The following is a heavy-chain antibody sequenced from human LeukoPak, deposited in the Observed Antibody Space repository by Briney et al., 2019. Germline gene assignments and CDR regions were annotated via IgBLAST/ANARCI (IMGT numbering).Heavy chain of an antibody. D-gene: IGHD3-10*01. CDR1: GGSMSGFF. CDR3: ARTSRHFDGSGTNLTPWPAGMDV. J-gene: IGHJ6*02. CDR2: IYYSGSST. Sequence: KASETLSLTCTVSGGSMSGFFWTWIGQPPGRELEWIGSIYYSGSSTKYNLSLRSRVTISVDTSKSQYSLNLNSATAADTAVYYCARTSRHFDGSGTNLTPWPAGMDVWGQGTTVTVSS. V-gene: IGHV4-59*01.